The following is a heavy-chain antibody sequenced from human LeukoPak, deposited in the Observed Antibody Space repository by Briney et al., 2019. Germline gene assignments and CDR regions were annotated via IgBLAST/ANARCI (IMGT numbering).Heavy chain of an antibody. D-gene: IGHD3-10*02. CDR1: GFAFSSYW. V-gene: IGHV3-74*01. CDR2: INEVGSAT. J-gene: IGHJ4*02. Sequence: GGSLRLSCAASGFAFSSYWMHWVRQVPGKGLAWVSRINEVGSATSNADSVKGRFTISRDNAKNALYLQMNSLRAEDTAVYYCVRDMFGGRDYWGQGTLVTVSS. CDR3: VRDMFGGRDY.